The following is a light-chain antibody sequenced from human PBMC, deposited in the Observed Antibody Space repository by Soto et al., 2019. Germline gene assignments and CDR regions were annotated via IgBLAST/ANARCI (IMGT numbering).Light chain of an antibody. Sequence: QSALTQPASVSGSPGQSITISCTGASSDVGRYNYVSGYQLHPGKAHKLLIYEVSNRPSGVSNRLSGSKSGNTPSLTSSGLRAEEDSDYHCNAYTSSPAYVFGTGTKLTVL. V-gene: IGLV2-14*01. J-gene: IGLJ1*01. CDR1: SSDVGRYNY. CDR3: NAYTSSPAYV. CDR2: EVS.